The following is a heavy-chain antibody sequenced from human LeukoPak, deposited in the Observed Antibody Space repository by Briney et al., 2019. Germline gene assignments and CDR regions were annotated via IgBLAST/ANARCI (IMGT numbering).Heavy chain of an antibody. CDR1: GFIFTTYS. J-gene: IGHJ4*02. CDR2: ISSSGSTI. D-gene: IGHD1-26*01. CDR3: TRGGLGSWTFDS. V-gene: IGHV3-48*04. Sequence: GGSLRLSCAASGFIFTTYSMTWVRQAPGKGLEWVSYISSSGSTIYYADSVKGRFTMSRDNAQHSLFLQMNSLRAEDTAVYHCTRGGLGSWTFDSWGQGTRVTVSS.